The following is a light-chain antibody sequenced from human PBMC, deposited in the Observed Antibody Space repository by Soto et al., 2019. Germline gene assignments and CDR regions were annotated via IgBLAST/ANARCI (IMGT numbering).Light chain of an antibody. CDR2: EVT. V-gene: IGLV2-23*02. Sequence: QSVLTQPASVSGSPGQSITIPCTGTSGDVGGYNLVSWYQQHPGKAPKLMIYEVTERPSGVSNRFSGSKSGNTASLTISGLLPDDEVDYYCCSYAGNSEVFVPGTKVTVL. CDR1: SGDVGGYNL. J-gene: IGLJ1*01. CDR3: CSYAGNSEV.